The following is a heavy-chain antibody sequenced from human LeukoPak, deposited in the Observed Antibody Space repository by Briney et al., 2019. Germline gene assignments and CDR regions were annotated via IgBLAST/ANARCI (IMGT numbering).Heavy chain of an antibody. V-gene: IGHV1-8*01. CDR2: MNPNSGNT. CDR3: ARDLGHIVVVVAATPDAFDI. J-gene: IGHJ3*02. CDR1: GYTFTSYD. Sequence: GASVKVSCKASGYTFTSYDINWVRRATGQGLEWMGWMNPNSGNTGYAQKFQGRVTMTRNTSISTAYMELSSLRSEDTAVYYCARDLGHIVVVVAATPDAFDIWGQGTMVTVSS. D-gene: IGHD2-15*01.